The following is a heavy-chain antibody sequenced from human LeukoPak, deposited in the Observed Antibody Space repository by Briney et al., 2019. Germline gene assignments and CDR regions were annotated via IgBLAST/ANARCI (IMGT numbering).Heavy chain of an antibody. CDR3: ARGYGSGSYYVY. J-gene: IGHJ4*02. CDR2: IDRSGST. Sequence: SETLSLTCTVSGGSISSYYWSWIRQPPGKGLEWIGEIDRSGSTTYNPSLKSRVNVLLDTSKNQFSLRLSSVTAADTAVYYCARGYGSGSYYVYWGQGALVAVSS. D-gene: IGHD3-10*01. CDR1: GGSISSYY. V-gene: IGHV4-34*01.